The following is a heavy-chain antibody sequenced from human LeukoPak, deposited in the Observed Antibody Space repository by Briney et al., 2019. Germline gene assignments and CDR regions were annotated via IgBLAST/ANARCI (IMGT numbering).Heavy chain of an antibody. CDR1: GGTFSSYA. CDR3: AREGSSSVYYFDY. D-gene: IGHD6-13*01. Sequence: SVKVSCKASGGTFSSYAISWVRQAPGQGLEWMGGIIPIFGTANYAQKFQGRVTITADKSTSTAYMELSSLRSEDTAVYYCAREGSSSVYYFDYWGQGTLVTVSS. V-gene: IGHV1-69*06. CDR2: IIPIFGTA. J-gene: IGHJ4*02.